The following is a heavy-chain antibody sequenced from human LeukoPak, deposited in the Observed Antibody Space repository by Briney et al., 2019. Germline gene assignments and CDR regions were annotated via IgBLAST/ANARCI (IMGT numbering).Heavy chain of an antibody. CDR1: GYAFINYD. Sequence: ASVKVSCKASGYAFINYDINWVRQTTGQGLEWMGWMNPNSGNTGYAQKFQGRVTMTRTTSMSTAYMELNSLRSEDTAVYYCARGYWSGYSYNWFDPWGQGTLATVSS. V-gene: IGHV1-8*01. D-gene: IGHD3-3*01. J-gene: IGHJ5*02. CDR2: MNPNSGNT. CDR3: ARGYWSGYSYNWFDP.